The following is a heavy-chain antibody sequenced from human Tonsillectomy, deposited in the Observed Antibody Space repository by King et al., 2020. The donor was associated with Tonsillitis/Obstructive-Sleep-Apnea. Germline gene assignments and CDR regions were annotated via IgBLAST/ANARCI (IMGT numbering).Heavy chain of an antibody. V-gene: IGHV1-18*01. Sequence: VQLVESGAEVKKPGASVKVSCKASGYTFTSYGISWVRQAPGQGLEWMGWISAYNGNTNYAQKLQGRVTMTTDTSTSKAYMELRSLRSDDTAVYYCARVIGYYDFWSGPNNWFDPWGQGTLVTVSS. CDR1: GYTFTSYG. J-gene: IGHJ5*02. CDR3: ARVIGYYDFWSGPNNWFDP. D-gene: IGHD3-3*01. CDR2: ISAYNGNT.